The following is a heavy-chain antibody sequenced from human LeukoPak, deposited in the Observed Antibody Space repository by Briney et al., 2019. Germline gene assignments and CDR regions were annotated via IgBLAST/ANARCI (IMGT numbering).Heavy chain of an antibody. Sequence: PGGSLRLSCAASRFSFSTYAMGWVRQAPGKGLEWVSSISGTGDSTYYADAVKGRFTISRDNSKNTLYLQMNSLRAEDTAVYYCVEDVVVIVAAKPGIWGQGTLVTVSS. CDR3: VEDVVVIVAAKPGI. CDR1: RFSFSTYA. D-gene: IGHD2-15*01. CDR2: ISGTGDST. V-gene: IGHV3-23*01. J-gene: IGHJ4*02.